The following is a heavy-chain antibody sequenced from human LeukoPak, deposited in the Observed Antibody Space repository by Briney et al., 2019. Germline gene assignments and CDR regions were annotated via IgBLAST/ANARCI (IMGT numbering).Heavy chain of an antibody. J-gene: IGHJ6*03. D-gene: IGHD6-19*01. CDR1: GFTFSSYD. Sequence: GGSLRLSCAASGFTFSSYDMTWVRQAPGKGLEWVANIKQDGSEKYYVDSVKGRFTISRDNAKNSLYLQMNSLRAEDTAVYYCARAADTHYYYYMDVWGKGTTVTISS. CDR2: IKQDGSEK. CDR3: ARAADTHYYYYMDV. V-gene: IGHV3-7*01.